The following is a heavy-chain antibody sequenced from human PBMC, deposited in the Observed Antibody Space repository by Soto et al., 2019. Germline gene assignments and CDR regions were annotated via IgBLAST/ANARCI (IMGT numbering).Heavy chain of an antibody. J-gene: IGHJ4*02. Sequence: QVQLVESGGGVVQPGRSLRLSCAASGFTISSYGMHWVRQAPGKGLERVAVIWYDGSNTYYADSVKGRFTISRDNSKNTLYLQMNSLRAEDTAVSYCARGRDGYNFPYWGQGTLVTVSS. CDR1: GFTISSYG. CDR3: ARGRDGYNFPY. CDR2: IWYDGSNT. V-gene: IGHV3-33*01. D-gene: IGHD5-12*01.